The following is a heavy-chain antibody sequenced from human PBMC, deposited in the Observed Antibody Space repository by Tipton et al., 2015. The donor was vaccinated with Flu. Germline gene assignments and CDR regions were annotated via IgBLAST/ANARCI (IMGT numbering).Heavy chain of an antibody. V-gene: IGHV4-38-2*02. J-gene: IGHJ3*02. CDR3: ARSRSGYAHAFDI. CDR1: GYSISSGYF. D-gene: IGHD5-18*01. Sequence: TLSLTCTVSGYSISSGYFWGWIRQPPGKGLEWIGSIYHSGATYYSPSLKSRVTMSVDTSKNQFSLNVISVTASDTAVYYCARSRSGYAHAFDIWGQGTMVTVSS. CDR2: IYHSGAT.